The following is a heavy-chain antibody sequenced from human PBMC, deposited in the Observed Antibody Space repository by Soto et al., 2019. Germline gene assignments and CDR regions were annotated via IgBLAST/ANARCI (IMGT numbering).Heavy chain of an antibody. J-gene: IGHJ5*02. Sequence: GASVKVSCKTSGYTFTSYAMHWVRLAPGQRLEWMGWINAGNGNTKYSQKFQGRVTITRDTSASTAYMELSSLRSEDTAVYYCASGALEYYDFWSGYYKSPFDPWGQGTLVTVSS. V-gene: IGHV1-3*01. CDR3: ASGALEYYDFWSGYYKSPFDP. CDR1: GYTFTSYA. CDR2: INAGNGNT. D-gene: IGHD3-3*01.